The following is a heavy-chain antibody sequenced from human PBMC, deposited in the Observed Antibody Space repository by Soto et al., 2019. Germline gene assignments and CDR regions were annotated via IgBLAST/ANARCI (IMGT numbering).Heavy chain of an antibody. CDR3: ARDLTVRAVAAPTPTRNWFDP. CDR1: GFTFGSYS. Sequence: GGSLRLSCAASGFTFGSYSMNWVRQAPGKGLEWVSSISSSSSYIYYADSVKGRFTISRDNAKNSLYLQMNSLRAEDTAVYYCARDLTVRAVAAPTPTRNWFDPWGQGTLVTVSS. V-gene: IGHV3-21*01. D-gene: IGHD6-19*01. J-gene: IGHJ5*02. CDR2: ISSSSSYI.